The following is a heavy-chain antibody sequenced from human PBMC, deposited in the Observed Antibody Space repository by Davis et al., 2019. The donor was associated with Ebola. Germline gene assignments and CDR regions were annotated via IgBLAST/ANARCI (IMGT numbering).Heavy chain of an antibody. Sequence: GESLKISCAASGFTFGDYAMHWVRQAPGKGLEWVSLISWDRRSTAYADSVRDRFSISRDNSRNFLYLQMNGLRVEDTALYYCTAYDSTFRNYWGQGTLVTVSS. V-gene: IGHV3-43D*03. J-gene: IGHJ4*02. CDR2: ISWDRRST. D-gene: IGHD3-22*01. CDR3: TAYDSTFRNY. CDR1: GFTFGDYA.